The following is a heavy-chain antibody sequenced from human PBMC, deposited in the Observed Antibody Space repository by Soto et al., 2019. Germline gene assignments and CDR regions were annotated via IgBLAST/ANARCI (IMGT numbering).Heavy chain of an antibody. D-gene: IGHD3-16*02. Sequence: ASVKVSCKTSGYTFTNNDVTWVRQAPGRGLEWMGWITPYNGNTHYAPHLQGRITLATDTSTSTAYLDLTNLISDDTAMYYCARVVPRAVPWFDSWGQGTPVTVSS. V-gene: IGHV1-18*04. CDR3: ARVVPRAVPWFDS. CDR2: ITPYNGNT. CDR1: GYTFTNND. J-gene: IGHJ5*01.